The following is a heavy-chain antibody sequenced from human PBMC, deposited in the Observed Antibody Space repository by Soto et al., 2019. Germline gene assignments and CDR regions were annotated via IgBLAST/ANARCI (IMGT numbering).Heavy chain of an antibody. CDR3: AEGSHGSSGPFDS. V-gene: IGHV3-30*18. D-gene: IGHD2-15*01. CDR2: ISYDGSNK. J-gene: IGHJ4*02. CDR1: GFTFSSYG. Sequence: GGSLRLSCAASGFTFSSYGMHWVRQTPGKGLEWVAVISYDGSNKFYAESVKGRFTISRDNSKNTLFLQMNSLRAEDTAVYYCAEGSHGSSGPFDSWGQGTLVTVSS.